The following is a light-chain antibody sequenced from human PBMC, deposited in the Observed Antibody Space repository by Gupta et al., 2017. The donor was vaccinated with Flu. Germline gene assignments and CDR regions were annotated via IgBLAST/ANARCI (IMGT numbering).Light chain of an antibody. J-gene: IGKJ1*01. CDR1: QSVSSN. CDR3: QHYNNWPRT. CDR2: DTS. Sequence: EIEITQSAATLSVSKGERATLSCRASQSVSSNLAWYQQIPGQAPRLLIYDTSTRATGIPARFSGSGSGTEFTLTISSLQSEDFAAYYCQHYNNWPRTFGQGTKVEIK. V-gene: IGKV3-15*01.